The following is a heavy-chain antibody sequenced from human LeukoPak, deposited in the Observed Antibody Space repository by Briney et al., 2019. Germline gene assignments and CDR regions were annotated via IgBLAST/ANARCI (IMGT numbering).Heavy chain of an antibody. Sequence: SETLSLTCAVYGGSFSGYYWSWIRQPPGKGLEWIGEINHGGRTNYIPSLKSRVTISVDTSKNQFSLKLSSVTAADTAVYYCARLATYYYGSMTYYFFEHWGQGILVTVSS. CDR2: INHGGRT. CDR3: ARLATYYYGSMTYYFFEH. D-gene: IGHD3-10*01. V-gene: IGHV4-34*01. CDR1: GGSFSGYY. J-gene: IGHJ4*02.